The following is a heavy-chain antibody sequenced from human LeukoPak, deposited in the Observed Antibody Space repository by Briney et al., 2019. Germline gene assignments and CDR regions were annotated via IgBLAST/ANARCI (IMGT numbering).Heavy chain of an antibody. V-gene: IGHV3-23*01. CDR2: ISGSGGST. J-gene: IGHJ4*02. D-gene: IGHD6-13*01. CDR1: GFTFSSYA. CDR3: AKGPGSKAAGTGGFDY. Sequence: GGSLRLSCAASGFTFSSYAMSWVRQAPAKGLEWVSAISGSGGSTYYADSVKGRFTISRNNSKNTLYLQMNSLRAEDTAVYYCAKGPGSKAAGTGGFDYWGQGTLVTVSS.